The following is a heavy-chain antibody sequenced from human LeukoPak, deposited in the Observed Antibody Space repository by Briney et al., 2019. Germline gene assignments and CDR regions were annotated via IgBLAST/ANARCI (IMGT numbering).Heavy chain of an antibody. CDR1: GYSISSGYY. D-gene: IGHD3-10*01. V-gene: IGHV4-38-2*02. CDR2: IYDSGTT. J-gene: IGHJ4*02. CDR3: ARLLSSITMVRGVTNNLFDY. Sequence: SETLSLTCTVSGYSISSGYYWGWIRQPPGKGLEWIGSIYDSGTTYYNPSLKSRVTISVDTSKNQFSLRLSSVTAADTAVYYCARLLSSITMVRGVTNNLFDYWGQGTLVTVSS.